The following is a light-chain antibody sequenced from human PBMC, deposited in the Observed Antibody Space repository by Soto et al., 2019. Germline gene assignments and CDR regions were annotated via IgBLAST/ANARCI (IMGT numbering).Light chain of an antibody. J-gene: IGLJ2*01. Sequence: QSALTQPASVSGSPGQSITISCTGTSSDVGGYNYVSWYQQHPGKAPKLMIYDVSIRPSGVSNRFSGSKSGNTASLTISGLQAEDEADYYCSSYTSSSTLVVFGGGTMLTVL. CDR1: SSDVGGYNY. CDR3: SSYTSSSTLVV. CDR2: DVS. V-gene: IGLV2-14*01.